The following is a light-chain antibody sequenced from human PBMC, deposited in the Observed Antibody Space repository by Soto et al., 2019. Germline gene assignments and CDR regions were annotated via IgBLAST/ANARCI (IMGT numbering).Light chain of an antibody. V-gene: IGLV2-8*01. CDR3: RPDAGNDKYV. CDR1: SSDVGGYNY. Sequence: QSVLTQPPSASGSPGQSVTISCTGTSSDVGGYNYVSWYQHHPGKAPKLMIYEVSKRPSGVPDRFSGSKSGNTASLTVSGLQADDEADYYCRPDAGNDKYVFGSGTKVTVL. CDR2: EVS. J-gene: IGLJ1*01.